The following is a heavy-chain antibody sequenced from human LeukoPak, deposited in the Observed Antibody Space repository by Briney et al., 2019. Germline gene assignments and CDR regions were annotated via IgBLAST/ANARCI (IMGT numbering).Heavy chain of an antibody. CDR2: IYSTGGTSGST. CDR1: GGSISSYY. V-gene: IGHV4-59*01. J-gene: IGHJ6*03. Sequence: SETLSLTCTVSGGSISSYYWSWIRQPPGMGLEWIGYIYSTGGTSGSTNYNPSLKSRVTISVDTSKNQFSLKMSPVTAADTAVYYCARDLTPIVGSTSIGYYYYMDVWGKGTTVTISS. CDR3: ARDLTPIVGSTSIGYYYYMDV. D-gene: IGHD1-26*01.